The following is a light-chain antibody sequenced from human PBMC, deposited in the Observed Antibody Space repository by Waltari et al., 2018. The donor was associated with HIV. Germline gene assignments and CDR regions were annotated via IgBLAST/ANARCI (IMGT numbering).Light chain of an antibody. CDR2: ETS. CDR1: ESVRNT. CDR3: QQRGGWPLYT. V-gene: IGKV3-11*01. Sequence: ALTQSQFTLPFLLGERPPLPCRASESVRNTLAWYQQKPGQAPRLLIYETSKRATDIPARFSGSGSGPDFTLSISNVEPEDFALYFCQQRGGWPLYTFGQGT. J-gene: IGKJ2*01.